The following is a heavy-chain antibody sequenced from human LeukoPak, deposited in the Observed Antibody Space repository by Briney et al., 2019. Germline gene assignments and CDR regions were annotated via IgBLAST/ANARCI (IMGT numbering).Heavy chain of an antibody. Sequence: ASVKVSCKASGYTFSSYGISWVRQAPGQGPEWMGWISAYNGNTKYAQRLQGRVTMTTDTSTSTAYMELKSLRSDDTAVYYCARGGIEMATIKGLDYWAREPWSPSPQ. CDR1: GYTFSSYG. CDR3: ARGGIEMATIKGLDY. J-gene: IGHJ4*02. CDR2: ISAYNGNT. D-gene: IGHD5-24*01. V-gene: IGHV1-18*01.